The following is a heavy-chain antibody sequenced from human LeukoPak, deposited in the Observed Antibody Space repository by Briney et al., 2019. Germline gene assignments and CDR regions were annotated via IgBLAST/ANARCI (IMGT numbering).Heavy chain of an antibody. J-gene: IGHJ4*02. CDR1: GSRFTSYW. CDR3: ARSADSSASYYFDY. V-gene: IGHV5-51*01. CDR2: IYPGDSDT. Sequence: GESLKISCKGSGSRFTSYWIGWVRQMPGKGLEWMGIIYPGDSDTRYSPSFQGQVTISADRSISTAYLQWSSLRASDTAVYYCARSADSSASYYFDYWGQGTLVTVSS. D-gene: IGHD3-22*01.